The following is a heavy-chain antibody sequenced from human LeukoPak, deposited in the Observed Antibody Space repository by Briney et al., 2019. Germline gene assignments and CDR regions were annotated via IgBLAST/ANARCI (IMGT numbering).Heavy chain of an antibody. Sequence: LRLSCAASGFIFSSYSMNWVRQPPGKGLEWIGEINHSGSTNYNPSLKSRVTISVDTSKNQFSLKLSSVTAADTAVYYCAVFGWYFDYWGQGTLVTVSS. CDR3: AVFGWYFDY. J-gene: IGHJ4*02. D-gene: IGHD3-3*01. CDR1: GFIFSSYS. V-gene: IGHV4-34*09. CDR2: INHSGST.